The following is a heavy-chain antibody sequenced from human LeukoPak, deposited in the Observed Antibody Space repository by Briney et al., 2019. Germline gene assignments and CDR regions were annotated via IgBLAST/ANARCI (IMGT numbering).Heavy chain of an antibody. D-gene: IGHD3-16*01. CDR1: GGTFSSYA. V-gene: IGHV1-46*01. J-gene: IGHJ4*02. Sequence: ASVKVSCKASGGTFSSYAISWVRKAPGQGLEWMGIINPSGGSTSYAQKFQGRVTMTRDTSTSTVYMELSSPRSEDTAVYYCARGGAHNYFDYWGQGTLVTVSS. CDR3: ARGGAHNYFDY. CDR2: INPSGGST.